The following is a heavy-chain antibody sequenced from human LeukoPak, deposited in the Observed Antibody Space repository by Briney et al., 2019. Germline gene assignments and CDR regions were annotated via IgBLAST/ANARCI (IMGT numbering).Heavy chain of an antibody. D-gene: IGHD3-22*01. V-gene: IGHV3-23*01. J-gene: IGHJ4*02. CDR2: ISGSGGST. Sequence: GGSLRLSCAASGFTFSSYAMSWVRQAPGKGLEWVSAISGSGGSTYYADSVKGRFTISRDNSTNTLYLQMNSLRAEDTAVYYCARANYDSSGYYQYYFDYWGQGTLVTVSS. CDR3: ARANYDSSGYYQYYFDY. CDR1: GFTFSSYA.